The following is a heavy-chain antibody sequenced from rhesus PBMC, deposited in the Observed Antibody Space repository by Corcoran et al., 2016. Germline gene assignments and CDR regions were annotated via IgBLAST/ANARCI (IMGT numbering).Heavy chain of an antibody. CDR2: ISNSGKTV. V-gene: IGHV3-183*02. CDR1: GFTFGDYG. J-gene: IGHJ4*01. Sequence: EVQLVETGGGLVQPGGSLRLSCAASGFTFGDYGMHWVRQAAGKGLDWVSSISNSGKTVYYAYPVKCRFTVSGDNAKNSLSLQMSSLRAEDTAVYYCTRDRVAAAGPLDYWGQGVLVTVSS. D-gene: IGHD6S26*01. CDR3: TRDRVAAAGPLDY.